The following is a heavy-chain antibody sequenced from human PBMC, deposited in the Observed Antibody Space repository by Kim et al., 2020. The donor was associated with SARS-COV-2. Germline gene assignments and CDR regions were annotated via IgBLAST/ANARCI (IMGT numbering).Heavy chain of an antibody. CDR2: ISWNSGNI. J-gene: IGHJ4*01. D-gene: IGHD3-16*01. CDR3: AKDISPRGTTFDPYFDS. CDR1: GFTFDDYA. V-gene: IGHV3-9*01. Sequence: GGSLRLSCAASGFTFDDYAMHWVRQGPGKGLEWVSGISWNSGNINYADSVKGRFTISRDNAKNSLYLQMNSLRAEDTALYYCAKDISPRGTTFDPYFDS.